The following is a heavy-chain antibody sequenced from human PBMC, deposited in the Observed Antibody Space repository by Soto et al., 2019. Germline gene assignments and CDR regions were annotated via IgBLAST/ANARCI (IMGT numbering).Heavy chain of an antibody. CDR3: ATLQGLWGSYRPPDH. CDR2: ISNDGTKK. D-gene: IGHD3-16*02. V-gene: IGHV3-30*03. Sequence: GGSLRLSCAASGFIFSKYGMNWVRQAPGKGLEWVAVISNDGTKKHYADSVKGRFTISRDNSNDTLYLQVNSLRPDDTAMYFCATLQGLWGSYRPPDHWGHGALVTVS. J-gene: IGHJ5*02. CDR1: GFIFSKYG.